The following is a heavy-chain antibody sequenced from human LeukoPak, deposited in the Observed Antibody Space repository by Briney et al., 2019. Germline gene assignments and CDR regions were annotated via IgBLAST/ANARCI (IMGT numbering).Heavy chain of an antibody. CDR1: AGSISSYH. V-gene: IGHV4-4*07. J-gene: IGHJ4*02. CDR2: IYTSGST. Sequence: SETLSLTCTVSAGSISSYHWSWIRQPAGKELEWIGRIYTSGSTNYNPSLKSRVTMSVDTSKNQFSLKLSSVTAADTAVYYCARDAAGGFGEYYFDYWGQGTLDTVFS. CDR3: ARDAAGGFGEYYFDY. D-gene: IGHD3-10*01.